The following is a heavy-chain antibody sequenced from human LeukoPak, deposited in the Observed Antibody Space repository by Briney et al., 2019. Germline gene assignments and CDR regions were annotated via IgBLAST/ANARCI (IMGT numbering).Heavy chain of an antibody. J-gene: IGHJ4*02. D-gene: IGHD3-10*01. CDR2: INHSGST. CDR3: ARRSPLYGSGSYYLGY. CDR1: GGSFSGYY. Sequence: SETLSLTCAVYGGSFSGYYWCWIRQPPGKGLEWIGEINHSGSTNYNPSLKSRVTISVDTSKNQFSLKQSSVTAADTAVYYCARRSPLYGSGSYYLGYWGQGTLVTVSS. V-gene: IGHV4-34*01.